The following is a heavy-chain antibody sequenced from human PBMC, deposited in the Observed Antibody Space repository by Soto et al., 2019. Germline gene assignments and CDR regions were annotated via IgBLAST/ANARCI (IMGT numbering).Heavy chain of an antibody. Sequence: ESGGGLVQPGGSLKLSCAASGFTFSGSAMHWVRQASGKGLEWVGRIRSKANSYATAYAASVKGRFTISRDDSKNTAYLQMNSLKTEDTAVYYCTRQRYDWADYWGQGTLVTVSS. CDR1: GFTFSGSA. CDR3: TRQRYDWADY. J-gene: IGHJ4*02. D-gene: IGHD1-20*01. V-gene: IGHV3-73*01. CDR2: IRSKANSYAT.